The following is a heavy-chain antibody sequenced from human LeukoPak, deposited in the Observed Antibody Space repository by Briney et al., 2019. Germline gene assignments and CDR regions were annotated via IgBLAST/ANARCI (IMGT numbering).Heavy chain of an antibody. Sequence: SETLSLTCAVSGGSISSSNWWSWVRQPPGKGLEWIGEIYHSGSTNYNPSLKSRVTISVDKSKNQFSLKLSSVTAADTAVYYRAKGGTYSGSYLDYWGQGALVTVSS. CDR3: AKGGTYSGSYLDY. J-gene: IGHJ4*02. CDR1: GGSISSSNW. V-gene: IGHV4-4*02. D-gene: IGHD1-26*01. CDR2: IYHSGST.